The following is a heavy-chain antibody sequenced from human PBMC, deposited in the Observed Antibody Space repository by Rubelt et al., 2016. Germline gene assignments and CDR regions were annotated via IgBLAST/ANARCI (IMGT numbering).Heavy chain of an antibody. V-gene: IGHV3-11*01. Sequence: EWVSYISSSGSTIYYADSVKGRFTISRDNAKNSLYLQMNSLRAEDTAVYYCARDGEGGSYGRSNDAFDIWGQGTMVTVSS. D-gene: IGHD1-26*01. CDR2: ISSSGSTI. CDR3: ARDGEGGSYGRSNDAFDI. J-gene: IGHJ3*02.